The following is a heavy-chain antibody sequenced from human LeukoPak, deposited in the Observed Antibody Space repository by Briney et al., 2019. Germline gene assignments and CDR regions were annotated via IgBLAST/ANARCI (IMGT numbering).Heavy chain of an antibody. J-gene: IGHJ4*02. CDR3: ARRYCSSTSCLIDY. D-gene: IGHD2-2*01. CDR1: EFTFSSFT. CDR2: ISYDGRNK. V-gene: IGHV3-30*04. Sequence: GRSLRLSCAASEFTFSSFTMHWVRQAPGKGLEWVAVISYDGRNKYYADSVKGRFTISRDNSKNTLYLQMNSLRPEDTAVYYCARRYCSSTSCLIDYWGQGTLVTVSS.